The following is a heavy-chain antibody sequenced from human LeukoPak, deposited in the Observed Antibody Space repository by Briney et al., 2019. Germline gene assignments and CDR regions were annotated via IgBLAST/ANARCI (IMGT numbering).Heavy chain of an antibody. D-gene: IGHD6-19*01. J-gene: IGHJ4*02. CDR1: GFIFSRYS. Sequence: NPGGSLRLSCAASGFIFSRYSMIWVRQAPGKGLEWVSSISSSSSYIYYADSVKGRFTISRDNAKNSLYLQMNSLRAEASAVYYCWRAAVGSIPFDYWGQGTLVTVSS. CDR3: WRAAVGSIPFDY. CDR2: ISSSSSYI. V-gene: IGHV3-21*01.